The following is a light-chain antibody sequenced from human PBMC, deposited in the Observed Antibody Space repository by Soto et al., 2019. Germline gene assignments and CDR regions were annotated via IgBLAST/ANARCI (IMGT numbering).Light chain of an antibody. CDR3: QHSYSAPRT. J-gene: IGKJ1*01. CDR2: AAS. V-gene: IGKV1-39*01. Sequence: DIQMTQSPSSLSASVGDRVTINCRASQSISSYLNWYQQKPGKAPNLLIYAASSLRSGVPSRFSGSGSGTDFTLTITNLQPEDFATYYCQHSYSAPRTFGQGTKVEIK. CDR1: QSISSY.